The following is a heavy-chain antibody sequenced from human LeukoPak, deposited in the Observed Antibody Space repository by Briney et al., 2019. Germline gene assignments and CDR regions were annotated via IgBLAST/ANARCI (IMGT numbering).Heavy chain of an antibody. Sequence: SETLSLTCSLSDYSISSGYYWSWIRQTPRKGRGWIGRIDHSGGISHTGSSSYNPSLKSRVTISVDTSKNQFSLKLSSVTAADTAVYYCATQYQYSPRPSWFNPWGQGTLVTVSS. CDR1: DYSISSGYY. CDR3: ATQYQYSPRPSWFNP. J-gene: IGHJ5*02. CDR2: IDHSGGISHTGSS. D-gene: IGHD2-15*01. V-gene: IGHV4-38-2*02.